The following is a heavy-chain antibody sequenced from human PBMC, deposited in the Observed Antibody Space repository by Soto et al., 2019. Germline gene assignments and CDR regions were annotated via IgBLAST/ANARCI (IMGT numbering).Heavy chain of an antibody. D-gene: IGHD7-27*01. CDR3: AKNGDNRQYDY. Sequence: EVQLLESGGGLVQPGGSLRLSCAASGFTFSIYGMTWVRQAPGKGLEWVSGIADTTYYADSVKGRFTISRDNSKNTLYLQMNSLRAEDTAVYYGAKNGDNRQYDYWGQGTLVTVSS. V-gene: IGHV3-23*01. CDR2: IADTT. J-gene: IGHJ4*02. CDR1: GFTFSIYG.